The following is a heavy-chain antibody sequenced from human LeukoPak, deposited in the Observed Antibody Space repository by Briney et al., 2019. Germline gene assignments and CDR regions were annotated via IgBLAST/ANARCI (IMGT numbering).Heavy chain of an antibody. CDR1: GGSISSHY. V-gene: IGHV4-59*11. CDR3: ARETEYYFDY. Sequence: SETLSLTCTVSGGSISSHYWSWIQQPPGKGLEWIGYIYYNGSTNYNPSLKSRVTISVDTSKNQFSLKLSSMTAADTAVYYCARETEYYFDYWGQGTLVTVSS. CDR2: IYYNGST. D-gene: IGHD1-1*01. J-gene: IGHJ4*01.